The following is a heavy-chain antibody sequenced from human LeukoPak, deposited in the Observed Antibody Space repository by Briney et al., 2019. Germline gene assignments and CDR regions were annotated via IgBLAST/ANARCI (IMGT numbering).Heavy chain of an antibody. D-gene: IGHD4-17*01. CDR3: ARETYGDYVTALLLYGMDV. V-gene: IGHV1-18*01. CDR1: GYTFTSYG. J-gene: IGHJ6*02. CDR2: ISAYNGNT. Sequence: GASVKVSCKASGYTFTSYGISWVRQAPGQGLEWMGWISAYNGNTNYAQKLQGRVTMTTDTSTSTAYMELRSLRSDDTAVYYCARETYGDYVTALLLYGMDVWGQGTTVTVSS.